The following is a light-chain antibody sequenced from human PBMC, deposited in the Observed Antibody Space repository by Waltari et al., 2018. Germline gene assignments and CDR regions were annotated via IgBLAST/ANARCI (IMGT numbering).Light chain of an antibody. V-gene: IGKV3-11*01. Sequence: EIVLTQSPATLSLSPGERATLSCRASQSVSSKLAWYQQKPGQAPRLLMYDASNRATGIPARFSGRGSVTDFTLTISSLEPEDFSVYYCHQRNNWPFTFGQGTKLEIK. CDR2: DAS. CDR1: QSVSSK. CDR3: HQRNNWPFT. J-gene: IGKJ2*01.